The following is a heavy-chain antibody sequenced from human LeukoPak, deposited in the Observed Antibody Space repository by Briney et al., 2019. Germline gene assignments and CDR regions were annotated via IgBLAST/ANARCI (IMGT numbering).Heavy chain of an antibody. CDR1: GFTFSSYG. J-gene: IGHJ6*03. V-gene: IGHV3-33*01. CDR2: IWNDGSKK. CDR3: ARVARGDYYYYYMDV. D-gene: IGHD3-10*01. Sequence: GGSLRLSCAASGFTFSSYGMHWVRQAPGKGLEWMAFIWNDGSKKYYADSVKGRFTISRDNSKNTLYLQMNSLRAEDTALYYCARVARGDYYYYYMDVWGKGTTVTVSS.